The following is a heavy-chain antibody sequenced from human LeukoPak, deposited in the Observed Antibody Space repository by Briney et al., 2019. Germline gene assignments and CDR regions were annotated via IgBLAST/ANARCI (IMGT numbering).Heavy chain of an antibody. Sequence: GGSLRLSCAASGFTFSSYAMSWVRQAPGKGLEWVSAISGSGGSTYYADSVKGRFTISRDNSKNTLYLQMNSLRAEDTAVYYCAKAQPVRITMIVVASAAIDYWGQGTLVTVSS. V-gene: IGHV3-23*01. D-gene: IGHD3-22*01. J-gene: IGHJ4*02. CDR3: AKAQPVRITMIVVASAAIDY. CDR1: GFTFSSYA. CDR2: ISGSGGST.